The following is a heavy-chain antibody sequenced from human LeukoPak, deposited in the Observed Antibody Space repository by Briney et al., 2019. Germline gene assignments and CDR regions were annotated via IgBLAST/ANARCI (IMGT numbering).Heavy chain of an antibody. Sequence: PGGSLRLSCAASGFTFSSYGMLWVRQAPGKGLEWVAFIRYDGSNKYYADSVKGRFTISRDNSKNTLYLQMNSLRAEDTAVYYCAKLVLRYFDWLMDYWGQGTLVTVSS. V-gene: IGHV3-30*02. CDR2: IRYDGSNK. CDR1: GFTFSSYG. CDR3: AKLVLRYFDWLMDY. D-gene: IGHD3-9*01. J-gene: IGHJ4*02.